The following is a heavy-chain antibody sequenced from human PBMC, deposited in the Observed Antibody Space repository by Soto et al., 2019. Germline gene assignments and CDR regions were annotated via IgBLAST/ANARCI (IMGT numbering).Heavy chain of an antibody. CDR2: ISSSSTTI. D-gene: IGHD6-25*01. V-gene: IGHV3-48*03. Sequence: EVQLVESGGGLVPRGGSLRLSCGASGFTFKSFEMNWVRQAPGQGLEWLSYISSSSTTIYYADSVRGRFTISRDNSKNSLHLHTNSLRDEDTASHYCARELDSSGHSYQEYGMDVWGQGTKVTVSS. J-gene: IGHJ6*02. CDR3: ARELDSSGHSYQEYGMDV. CDR1: GFTFKSFE.